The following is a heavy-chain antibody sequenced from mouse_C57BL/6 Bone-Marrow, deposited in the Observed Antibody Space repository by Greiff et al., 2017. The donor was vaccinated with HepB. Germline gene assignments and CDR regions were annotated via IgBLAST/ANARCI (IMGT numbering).Heavy chain of an antibody. J-gene: IGHJ2*01. CDR1: GYAFSSYW. Sequence: LQESGAELVKPGASVKISCKASGYAFSSYWMNWVKQRPGKGLEWIGQIYPGDGDTNYNGKFKGKATLTADKSSSTAYMQLSSLTSEDSAVYFCARKELRPYYFDYWGQGTTLTVSS. D-gene: IGHD1-2*01. CDR2: IYPGDGDT. V-gene: IGHV1-80*01. CDR3: ARKELRPYYFDY.